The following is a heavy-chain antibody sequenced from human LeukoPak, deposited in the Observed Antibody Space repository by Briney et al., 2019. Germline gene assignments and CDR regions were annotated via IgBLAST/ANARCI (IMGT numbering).Heavy chain of an antibody. CDR3: VRFGGGSSWLLYYYYWTS. CDR1: GYSFTSYW. Sequence: GESLKISCKGSGYSFTSYWIGWVRQMPGKGLEWMGIIYPGDSDTRYSPSFQGQVTISADKSISTAYLQWSRLKASETAMYYCVRFGGGSSWLLYYYYWTSGAKGPRSPSP. D-gene: IGHD6-13*01. CDR2: IYPGDSDT. V-gene: IGHV5-51*01. J-gene: IGHJ6*03.